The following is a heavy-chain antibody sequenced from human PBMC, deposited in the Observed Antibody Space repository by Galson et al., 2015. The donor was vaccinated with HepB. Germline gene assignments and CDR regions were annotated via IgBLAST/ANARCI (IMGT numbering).Heavy chain of an antibody. CDR3: ARDPTGELLHFDY. CDR2: IYSGGST. V-gene: IGHV3-66*02. Sequence: LRLSCAASGFTVSSNYMSWVRQAPGKGLEWVSVIYSGGSTYYADSVKGRFTISRDNSKNTLYLQMNSLRAEDTAVYYCARDPTGELLHFDYWGQGTLVTVSS. D-gene: IGHD1-26*01. CDR1: GFTVSSNY. J-gene: IGHJ4*02.